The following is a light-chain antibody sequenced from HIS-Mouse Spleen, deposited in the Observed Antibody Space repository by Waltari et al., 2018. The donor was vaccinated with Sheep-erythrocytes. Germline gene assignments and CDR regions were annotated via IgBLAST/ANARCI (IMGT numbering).Light chain of an antibody. Sequence: QSALTQPASVSGSPGQSITISCTGTSSDCGSYNLVSWYQQHPGKAPKLMIYEGRKRPSGFSNRFSGSKSGNTASLTSSGLQAEDEADYYCCSYAGSSTPWVFGGGTKLTVL. V-gene: IGLV2-23*01. CDR3: CSYAGSSTPWV. J-gene: IGLJ3*02. CDR1: SSDCGSYNL. CDR2: EGR.